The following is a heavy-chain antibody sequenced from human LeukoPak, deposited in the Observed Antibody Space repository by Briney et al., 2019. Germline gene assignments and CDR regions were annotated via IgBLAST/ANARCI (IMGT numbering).Heavy chain of an antibody. V-gene: IGHV1-69*06. CDR1: GDSFSNFG. CDR2: ILPVSNTA. D-gene: IGHD3-22*01. J-gene: IGHJ5*02. Sequence: ASVKVSCKASGDSFSNFGISWVRQAPGQGLEWMGGILPVSNTANNAQNFQGRVTFTADTSTGTAYMELGSLRSEDTAVYYCARADRYYYDSSGPLGPWGQGTLVTVSS. CDR3: ARADRYYYDSSGPLGP.